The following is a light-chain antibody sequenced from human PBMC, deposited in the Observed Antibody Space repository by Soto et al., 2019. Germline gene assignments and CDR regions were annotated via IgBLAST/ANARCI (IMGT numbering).Light chain of an antibody. CDR2: DVS. J-gene: IGLJ3*02. V-gene: IGLV2-14*01. Sequence: QSALTQPASVSESPGQSITISCTGTSSDVGGYKYVSWYQQHPGKAPKLMIYDVSNRPSGVSNRFSGSKSGNTASLTISGLQAEDEANYYCSSYTSTTTWVFGGGTQLTVL. CDR1: SSDVGGYKY. CDR3: SSYTSTTTWV.